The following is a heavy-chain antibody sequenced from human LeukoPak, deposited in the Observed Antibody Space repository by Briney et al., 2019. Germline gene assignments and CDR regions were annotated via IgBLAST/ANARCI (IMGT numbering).Heavy chain of an antibody. CDR2: IYYSGST. CDR3: ARSGGGGAYYYYMDV. Sequence: SETLSLTCTVSGGSISSYYWSWIRQPPGKGLEWIGYIYYSGSTNYNPSLTSRVTISVDTSKNQISLKLSSVTAADTAVYYCARSGGGGAYYYYMDVWGKGTTVTISS. V-gene: IGHV4-59*01. D-gene: IGHD3-16*01. J-gene: IGHJ6*03. CDR1: GGSISSYY.